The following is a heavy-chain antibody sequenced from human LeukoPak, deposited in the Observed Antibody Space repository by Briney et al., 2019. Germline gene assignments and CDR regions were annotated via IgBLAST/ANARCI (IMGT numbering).Heavy chain of an antibody. CDR3: ARSVAGSLHYFDY. CDR1: GGSFSGYY. CDR2: INHSGST. D-gene: IGHD6-19*01. V-gene: IGHV4-34*01. Sequence: SETLSLTCAVYGGSFSGYYWSWIRQPPGKGLEWIGEINHSGSTNYNPSLKSRVTMSVDTSKNQFSLKLSSVTAADTAVYYCARSVAGSLHYFDYWGQGTLVTVSS. J-gene: IGHJ4*02.